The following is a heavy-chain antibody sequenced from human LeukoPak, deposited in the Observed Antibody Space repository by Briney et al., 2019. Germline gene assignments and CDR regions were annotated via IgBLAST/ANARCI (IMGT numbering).Heavy chain of an antibody. CDR1: GFTFSDYW. D-gene: IGHD5-24*01. Sequence: GGSVTLSCVGSGFTFSDYWMSWVRQAPGKGLEWVANIKQDGSEKDYVDALKGRFTISRDNAKNSLYLQMNSLRAEDTAVYYCARWLELMRNFDWWGQRTLVTVSS. CDR3: ARWLELMRNFDW. J-gene: IGHJ4*02. CDR2: IKQDGSEK. V-gene: IGHV3-7*01.